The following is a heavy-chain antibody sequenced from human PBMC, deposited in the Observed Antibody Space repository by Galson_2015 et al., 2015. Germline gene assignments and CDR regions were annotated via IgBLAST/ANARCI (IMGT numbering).Heavy chain of an antibody. CDR2: ISWNSGSI. V-gene: IGHV3-9*01. Sequence: SLRLSCAASGFTFDDYAMHWVRQTPGKGLEWVSGISWNSGSIGYADSVKGRFTISRGNAKNSLYLQMNSLRAEDTALYYCAKGTAVTSGQFDPWGQGTLVTVSS. CDR3: AKGTAVTSGQFDP. J-gene: IGHJ5*02. D-gene: IGHD4-17*01. CDR1: GFTFDDYA.